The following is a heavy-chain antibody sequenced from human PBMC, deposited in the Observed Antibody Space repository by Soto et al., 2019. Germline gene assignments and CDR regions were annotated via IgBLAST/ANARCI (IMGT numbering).Heavy chain of an antibody. V-gene: IGHV1-3*01. J-gene: IGHJ3*01. Sequence: ASVKVSCKASGYTFTSYAMHWVLQAPGQRLEWMGWINAGNGNTEYSQKFQGRVTITRDTSASTAYMELSSLRSEDTAVYYCARDRGITMVRGVTSTEDWGQGTMVTVSS. D-gene: IGHD3-10*01. CDR3: ARDRGITMVRGVTSTED. CDR1: GYTFTSYA. CDR2: INAGNGNT.